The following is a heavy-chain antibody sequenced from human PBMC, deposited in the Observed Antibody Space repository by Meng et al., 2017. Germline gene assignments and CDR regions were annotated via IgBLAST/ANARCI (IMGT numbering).Heavy chain of an antibody. J-gene: IGHJ4*02. D-gene: IGHD6-19*01. V-gene: IGHV4-34*01. CDR3: ARGIGLSAVALCHNFDY. CDR2: INHSEST. Sequence: GSLRLSCAVYGGSFSGYYWSWIRQPPGKGLEWIGEINHSESTNNNPSLKSQVTISADTSKNHFSLKLSSVTAEDTAVYYYARGIGLSAVALCHNFDYWGQGTLVTVSS. CDR1: GGSFSGYY.